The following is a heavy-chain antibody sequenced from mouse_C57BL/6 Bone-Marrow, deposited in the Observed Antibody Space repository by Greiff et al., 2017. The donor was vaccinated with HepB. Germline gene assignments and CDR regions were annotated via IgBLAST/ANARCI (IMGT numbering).Heavy chain of an antibody. J-gene: IGHJ2*01. Sequence: VQLQQSGAELVRPGASVKLSCTASGFNIKDDYMHWVKQRPEPGLEWIGWIDPENGDTEYASKFHGKATITADTSSNTAYLQLSSLTSEDTAVYYCTTHYYGSSKDFDYWGQGTTLTVAS. D-gene: IGHD1-1*01. CDR2: IDPENGDT. V-gene: IGHV14-4*01. CDR1: GFNIKDDY. CDR3: TTHYYGSSKDFDY.